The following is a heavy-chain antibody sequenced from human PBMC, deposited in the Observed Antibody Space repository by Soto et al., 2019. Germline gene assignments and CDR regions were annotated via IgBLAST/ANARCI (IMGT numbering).Heavy chain of an antibody. J-gene: IGHJ4*02. Sequence: GGSLRLSCAASGFTFSTYAMHWFRQAPGKGLEWVAVISYDGSNKYYADSVKGRFTISRDNSKNTLDLQMNSLRAEDTAVYYCATDDHRAPFDYWGQGTLVTVSS. CDR2: ISYDGSNK. V-gene: IGHV3-30-3*01. CDR3: ATDDHRAPFDY. CDR1: GFTFSTYA.